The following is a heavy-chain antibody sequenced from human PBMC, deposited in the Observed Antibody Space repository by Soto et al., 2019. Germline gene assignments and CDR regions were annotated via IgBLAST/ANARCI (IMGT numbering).Heavy chain of an antibody. V-gene: IGHV1-69*18. CDR2: HIPMFGST. CDR1: GGTFSGAG. Sequence: QVHLVQSGAEVRQPGSSVRVSCKASGGTFSGAGVSWVRQAPGRGLEWMGNHIPMFGSTNYAEKFQGRLTISADAPATTAYMDLSSLRSDDTAVYYCARGDGFNYYFDYWGQGALVTVSA. CDR3: ARGDGFNYYFDY. J-gene: IGHJ4*02. D-gene: IGHD1-1*01.